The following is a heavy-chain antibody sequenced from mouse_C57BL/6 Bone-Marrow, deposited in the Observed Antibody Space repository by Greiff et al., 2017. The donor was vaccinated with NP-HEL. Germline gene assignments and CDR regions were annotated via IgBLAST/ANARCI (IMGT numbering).Heavy chain of an antibody. D-gene: IGHD1-1*01. CDR1: GYTFTSYW. CDR3: ARLRRSFWYFDV. CDR2: IHPNSGST. V-gene: IGHV1-64*01. Sequence: QVQLKQPGAELVKPGASVKLSCKASGYTFTSYWMHWVKQRPGQGLEWIGLIHPNSGSTNYNEKFKSKATLTVDKSSSTACMQLSSLTSEDSAVYYCARLRRSFWYFDVWGTGTTVTVSS. J-gene: IGHJ1*03.